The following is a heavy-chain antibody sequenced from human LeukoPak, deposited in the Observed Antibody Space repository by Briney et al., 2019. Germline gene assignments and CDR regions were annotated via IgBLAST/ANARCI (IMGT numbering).Heavy chain of an antibody. CDR1: GFTFSSHG. V-gene: IGHV3-30*18. CDR3: AKDRTSSGSSY. Sequence: GGSLRLSCAASGFTFSSHGMHWVRQAPGKGLEWVAVISYDGSNKYYADSVKGRFTISRDNSKNTLYLQMNSLRAEDTAVYYYAKDRTSSGSSYWGQGTLVTVSS. J-gene: IGHJ4*02. D-gene: IGHD6-19*01. CDR2: ISYDGSNK.